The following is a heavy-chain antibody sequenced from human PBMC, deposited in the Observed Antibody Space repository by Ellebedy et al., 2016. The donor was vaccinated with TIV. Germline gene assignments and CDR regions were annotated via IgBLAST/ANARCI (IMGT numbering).Heavy chain of an antibody. CDR2: ISDSGGST. D-gene: IGHD2-21*01. V-gene: IGHV3-23*01. CDR3: AKARGSSVIDYNYFGMDV. Sequence: GESLKISCAASGFTFSSYAMSWVRQAPGKGLEWVSAISDSGGSTYYTDSVKGRFTISRDNSKNMLSLQMSSLRAEDTAVYYCAKARGSSVIDYNYFGMDVWGHGTTVTVSS. J-gene: IGHJ6*02. CDR1: GFTFSSYA.